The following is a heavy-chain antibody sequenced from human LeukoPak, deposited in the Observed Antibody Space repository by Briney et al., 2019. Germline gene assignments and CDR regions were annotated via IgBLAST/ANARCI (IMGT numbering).Heavy chain of an antibody. CDR3: ARDPAEYSNSFASLDY. V-gene: IGHV4-39*07. D-gene: IGHD6-6*01. Sequence: PSETLSLTCTVSGGSISSSSYYWGWIRQPPGKGLEWIGSIYYSGKTYYNPSLKSRVTISVDTSKNQFSLKVSSVIAADTAVYYCARDPAEYSNSFASLDYWGQGTLVTVSS. CDR2: IYYSGKT. CDR1: GGSISSSSYY. J-gene: IGHJ4*02.